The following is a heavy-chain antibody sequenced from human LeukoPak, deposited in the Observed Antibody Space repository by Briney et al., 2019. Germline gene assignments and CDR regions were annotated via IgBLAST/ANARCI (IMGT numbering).Heavy chain of an antibody. Sequence: ASVKVSCKASGYTFTSYAMHWVRQAPGQRREWMGWINAGNGNTKYSQKFQGRVTITRDTSASTAYMELSSLRSEDTAVYYCARAGPYYYGSGSLGYWGQGTLVTVSS. V-gene: IGHV1-3*01. CDR1: GYTFTSYA. CDR2: INAGNGNT. J-gene: IGHJ4*02. D-gene: IGHD3-10*01. CDR3: ARAGPYYYGSGSLGY.